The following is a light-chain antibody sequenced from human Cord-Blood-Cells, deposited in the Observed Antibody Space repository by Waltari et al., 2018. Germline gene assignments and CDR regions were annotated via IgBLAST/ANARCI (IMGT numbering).Light chain of an antibody. Sequence: QSALTQPASVSRSPGQSLTISCTGTSIAVGGYNYAAWYQRHPGKAPKRMIYDVSNRPSGVSNRFSGSKSGNTASLTISGLQAEDEADYYCSSYTSSSTLVFGGGTKLTVL. CDR3: SSYTSSSTLV. CDR2: DVS. V-gene: IGLV2-14*01. CDR1: SIAVGGYNY. J-gene: IGLJ2*01.